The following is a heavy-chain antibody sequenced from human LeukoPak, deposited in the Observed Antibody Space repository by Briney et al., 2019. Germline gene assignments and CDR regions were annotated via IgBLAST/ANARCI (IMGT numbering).Heavy chain of an antibody. Sequence: ASVKVSCKASGGTFSSYAISWVRQAPGQGLEWMGGIIPIFGTANYAQKFQGRVTITADESTSTAYMELSSLRSEDTAVYYCARRALWFGGYGMDVWGQRTTVTVSS. V-gene: IGHV1-69*13. D-gene: IGHD3-10*01. CDR3: ARRALWFGGYGMDV. CDR2: IIPIFGTA. CDR1: GGTFSSYA. J-gene: IGHJ6*02.